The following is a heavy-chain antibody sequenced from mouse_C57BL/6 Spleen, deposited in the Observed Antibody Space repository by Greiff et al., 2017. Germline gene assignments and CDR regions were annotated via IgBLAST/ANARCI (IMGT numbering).Heavy chain of an antibody. J-gene: IGHJ2*01. CDR1: GYTFTSYW. D-gene: IGHD1-1*01. Sequence: QVQLQQPGPELVKPGASVKLSCKASGYTFTSYWMHWVKQRPGQGLEWIGNINPSNGGTNYNEKFKSKATLTVDKSSSTAYMQLSSLTSEDSAVYYCARGGYYYGSSPFYFDYWGQGTTLTVSS. CDR3: ARGGYYYGSSPFYFDY. CDR2: INPSNGGT. V-gene: IGHV1-53*01.